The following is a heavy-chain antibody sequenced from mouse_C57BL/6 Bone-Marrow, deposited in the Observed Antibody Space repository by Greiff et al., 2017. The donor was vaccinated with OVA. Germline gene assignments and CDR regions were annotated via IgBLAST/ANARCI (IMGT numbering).Heavy chain of an antibody. J-gene: IGHJ1*03. CDR3: ARGLSYYDYDVWYFDV. V-gene: IGHV1-56*01. D-gene: IGHD2-4*01. Sequence: QVQLQQSGPELVRPGASVKISCKAPGYTFTSHWMQWVRQRPGQGLEWIGEIFPGSGSTYYNEKFKGKATLTVDTSSSTAYMQRSSLTSEDSAVYFCARGLSYYDYDVWYFDVWGTGTTVTVSS. CDR2: IFPGSGST. CDR1: GYTFTSHW.